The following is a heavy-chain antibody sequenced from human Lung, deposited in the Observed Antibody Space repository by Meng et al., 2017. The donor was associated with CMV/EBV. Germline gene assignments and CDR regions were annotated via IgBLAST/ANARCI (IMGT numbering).Heavy chain of an antibody. J-gene: IGHJ4*02. V-gene: IGHV1-2*02. Sequence: AXVXVSCKASGYTFTAHYFHWVRQAPGQGLGWMGWIHPHRGDTNYAQNFQGRVTLTRDKSINTGHMELNRLTSDDTAVYYCARDNNWGPDYWGQGTLVTVSS. CDR3: ARDNNWGPDY. CDR2: IHPHRGDT. D-gene: IGHD7-27*01. CDR1: GYTFTAHY.